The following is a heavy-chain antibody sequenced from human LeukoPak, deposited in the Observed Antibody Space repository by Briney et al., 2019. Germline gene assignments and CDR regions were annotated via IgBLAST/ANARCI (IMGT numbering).Heavy chain of an antibody. Sequence: GASVKVSCTASGYTFTSYDINWVRQATGPGLEWMGWMNPNSGNTGYAQKFQGRVTITRNTSISTAYMELSSLRSEDTAVYYCARRSMVRGVIIPYAFDIWGQGTMVTVSS. V-gene: IGHV1-8*01. CDR3: ARRSMVRGVIIPYAFDI. D-gene: IGHD3-10*01. J-gene: IGHJ3*02. CDR1: GYTFTSYD. CDR2: MNPNSGNT.